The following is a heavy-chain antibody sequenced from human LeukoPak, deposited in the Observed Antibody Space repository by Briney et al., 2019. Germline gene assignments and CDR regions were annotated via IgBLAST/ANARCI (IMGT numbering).Heavy chain of an antibody. CDR3: ARLPIMSPFDY. V-gene: IGHV4-30-2*01. D-gene: IGHD3-16*01. CDR1: GGSISSGGYY. Sequence: PSETLSLTCTVSGGSISSGGYYWSWIRQPPGKGLEWIGYIYHSGSTYYNPSLKSRVTISVDRSKNQFSLKLSSVTAADTAVYYCARLPIMSPFDYWGQGTLVTVSS. J-gene: IGHJ4*02. CDR2: IYHSGST.